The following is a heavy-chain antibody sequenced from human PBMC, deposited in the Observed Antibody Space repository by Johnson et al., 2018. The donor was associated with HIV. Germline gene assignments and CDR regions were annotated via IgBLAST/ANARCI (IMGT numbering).Heavy chain of an antibody. J-gene: IGHJ3*02. V-gene: IGHV3-11*04. Sequence: QVQLVESGGGWVKPGGSLRLSCAASRFTFSDYYMTWIRQAPGKGLEWVSYISSSGAYYADSVNGRCIISRDNSKNMLYLHMNSLRPEDTAVYYCARDGRDLVTRGSLDIWGQGTVVTVSS. CDR2: ISSSGA. CDR3: ARDGRDLVTRGSLDI. D-gene: IGHD3-9*01. CDR1: RFTFSDYY.